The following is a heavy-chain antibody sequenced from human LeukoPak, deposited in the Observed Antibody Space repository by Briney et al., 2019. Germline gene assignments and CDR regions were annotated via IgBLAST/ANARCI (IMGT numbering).Heavy chain of an antibody. CDR3: AGAEEVGAMSY. J-gene: IGHJ4*02. D-gene: IGHD1-26*01. V-gene: IGHV4-59*08. Sequence: PSETLSLTCTVSGGSISSYYWSWIRQPPGKGLEWIGYIYYSGSTNYNPSLKSRVTISVDTSKNQFSLKLSSVTAADTAVYYCAGAEEVGAMSYWGQGTLVTVSS. CDR2: IYYSGST. CDR1: GGSISSYY.